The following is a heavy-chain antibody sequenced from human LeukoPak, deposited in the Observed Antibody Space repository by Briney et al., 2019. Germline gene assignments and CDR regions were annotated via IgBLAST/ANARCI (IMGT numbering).Heavy chain of an antibody. J-gene: IGHJ5*02. CDR2: INHSGST. CDR1: GGSFSGYY. D-gene: IGHD2-21*02. Sequence: PSETLSLTCAVYGGSFSGYYWSWIRQPPGKGLEWIGEINHSGSTNYNPSLKSRVTISVDTSKNQFSLKLSSVTAADTAVYYCARHTARGRIAPWGEGTLFTVSP. CDR3: ARHTARGRIAP. V-gene: IGHV4-34*01.